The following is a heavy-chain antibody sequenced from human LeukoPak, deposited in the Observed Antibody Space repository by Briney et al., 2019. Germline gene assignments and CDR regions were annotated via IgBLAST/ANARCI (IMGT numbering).Heavy chain of an antibody. CDR1: GGSISSSSYY. J-gene: IGHJ4*02. Sequence: SETLSLTCTVSGGSISSSSYYWGWIRQPPGKGLEWIGSIYYSGSTYYNPSLKSRVTISVDTSKNQFSLKLSSVTAADTAVYYCAKVGGNSWVDYWGQGTLVTVSS. CDR3: AKVGGNSWVDY. V-gene: IGHV4-39*01. D-gene: IGHD1-26*01. CDR2: IYYSGST.